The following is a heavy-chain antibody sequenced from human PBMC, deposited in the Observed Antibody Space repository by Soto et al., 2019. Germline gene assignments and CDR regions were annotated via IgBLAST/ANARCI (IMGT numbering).Heavy chain of an antibody. CDR1: GFTFSSYA. Sequence: GGSLRLSCAASGFTFSSYAMSWVRQAPGKGLEWVSAISGSGGSTYYADSVKGRFTISRDNSKNTLYLQMNSLRAEDTAVYYCANYGSGSTGGYYYYGMDVWGHGTTVTVPS. J-gene: IGHJ6*02. D-gene: IGHD3-10*01. V-gene: IGHV3-23*01. CDR2: ISGSGGST. CDR3: ANYGSGSTGGYYYYGMDV.